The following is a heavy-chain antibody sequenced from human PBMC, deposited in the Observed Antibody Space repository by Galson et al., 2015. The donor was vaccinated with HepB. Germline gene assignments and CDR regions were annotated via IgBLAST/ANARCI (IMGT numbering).Heavy chain of an antibody. Sequence: SLRLSCAASGFTFSSYAMSWVRQAPGKGLEWVSAISGSGGSTYYADSVKGRFTISRDNSKNTLYLQMNSLRAEDTAVYYCARGHCSSTSCYGDFDYWGQGTLVTVSS. V-gene: IGHV3-23*01. CDR3: ARGHCSSTSCYGDFDY. J-gene: IGHJ4*02. D-gene: IGHD2-2*01. CDR2: ISGSGGST. CDR1: GFTFSSYA.